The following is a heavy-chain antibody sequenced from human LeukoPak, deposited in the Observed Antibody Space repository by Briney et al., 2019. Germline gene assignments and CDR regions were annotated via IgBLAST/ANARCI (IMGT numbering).Heavy chain of an antibody. CDR1: GFTFSSYS. D-gene: IGHD4-23*01. J-gene: IGHJ4*02. Sequence: SGGSLRLSCAASGFTFSSYSISWVRQAPGKGLEWVSYISSSSTMSYADSVKGRFTISRDNANNSLYLQMSSLRDEDTAVYYCARGGTSSSLAYWGQGTLVTVSS. V-gene: IGHV3-48*02. CDR3: ARGGTSSSLAY. CDR2: ISSSSTM.